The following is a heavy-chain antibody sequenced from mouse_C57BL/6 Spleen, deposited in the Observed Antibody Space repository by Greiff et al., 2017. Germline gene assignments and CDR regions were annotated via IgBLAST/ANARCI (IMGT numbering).Heavy chain of an antibody. CDR3: ARSMIKRYFDV. V-gene: IGHV3-6*01. CDR2: ISYDGSN. J-gene: IGHJ1*03. CDR1: GYSITSGYY. D-gene: IGHD2-4*01. Sequence: EVQLVESGPGLVKPSQSLSLTCSVTGYSITSGYYWNWIRQFPGNKLEWMGYISYDGSNNYNPSLKNRISITRDTSKNQFFLKLNSVTTEDTATYYCARSMIKRYFDVWGTGTTVTVSS.